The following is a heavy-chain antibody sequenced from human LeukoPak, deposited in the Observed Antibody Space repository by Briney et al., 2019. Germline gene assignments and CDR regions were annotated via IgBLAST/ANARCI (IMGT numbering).Heavy chain of an antibody. J-gene: IGHJ6*02. CDR3: ARVWDYGDSRGDYYGMDV. Sequence: SETLSLTCTVSGGSISSYYWSWIRQPAGKGLEWIGRIYTSGSTNYNPSLKSRVTMSVDTSKNQFSLKLSSVTAADTAVYYCARVWDYGDSRGDYYGMDVWGQGTTVTVSS. CDR1: GGSISSYY. V-gene: IGHV4-4*07. CDR2: IYTSGST. D-gene: IGHD4-17*01.